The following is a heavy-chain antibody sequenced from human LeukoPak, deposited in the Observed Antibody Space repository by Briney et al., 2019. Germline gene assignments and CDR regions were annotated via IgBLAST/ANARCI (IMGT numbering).Heavy chain of an antibody. CDR1: GFTFSSYC. Sequence: GGSLRLSCAASGFTFSSYCMSWVRQAPGKGLEWVANIKQDGSEKYYVDSVKGRFTISRDNAKNSLYLQMNSLRAEDTAVYYCARETPTPYGDYSNYWGQGTLVTVSS. CDR2: IKQDGSEK. V-gene: IGHV3-7*01. CDR3: ARETPTPYGDYSNY. J-gene: IGHJ4*02. D-gene: IGHD4-17*01.